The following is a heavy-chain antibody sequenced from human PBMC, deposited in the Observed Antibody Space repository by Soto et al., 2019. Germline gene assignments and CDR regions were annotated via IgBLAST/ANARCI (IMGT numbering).Heavy chain of an antibody. Sequence: GGSLRLSCAASVFTCSMYWMHWVRQVPGKGPEWVSRINDDGISTNYADSVKGRFTISRDNAKNTLYLQMNALRVEDTAVYYCTRGPRSTSTGTGAFWGQGTLVTVSS. J-gene: IGHJ4*02. D-gene: IGHD1-1*01. CDR2: INDDGIST. CDR1: VFTCSMYW. CDR3: TRGPRSTSTGTGAF. V-gene: IGHV3-74*01.